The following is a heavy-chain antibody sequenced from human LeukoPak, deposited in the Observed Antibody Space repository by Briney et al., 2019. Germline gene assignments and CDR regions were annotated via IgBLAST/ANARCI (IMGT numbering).Heavy chain of an antibody. J-gene: IGHJ5*02. Sequence: SETLSLTCTVSGGSISSYYWSWIRQPPGKGLEWIGYIYYSGSTNYNPSLKSRVTISVDTSKNQFSLKLSSVTAADTAVYYCARSDIVVVPAAIRGGFDPWGQGTLVTVSS. CDR3: ARSDIVVVPAAIRGGFDP. V-gene: IGHV4-59*08. CDR1: GGSISSYY. D-gene: IGHD2-2*02. CDR2: IYYSGST.